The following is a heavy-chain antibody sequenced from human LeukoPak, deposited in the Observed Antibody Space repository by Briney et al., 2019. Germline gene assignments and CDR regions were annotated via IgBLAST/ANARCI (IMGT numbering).Heavy chain of an antibody. D-gene: IGHD5-12*01. Sequence: SETLSLTCTVSGGPISSYYWSWIRQPPGKGLEWIGYIYYSGSTNYNPSLKSRVTISVDTSKNQFSLKLSSVTAADTAVYYCAGVVAAYFDYWGQGTLVTVSS. V-gene: IGHV4-59*01. CDR2: IYYSGST. CDR1: GGPISSYY. J-gene: IGHJ4*02. CDR3: AGVVAAYFDY.